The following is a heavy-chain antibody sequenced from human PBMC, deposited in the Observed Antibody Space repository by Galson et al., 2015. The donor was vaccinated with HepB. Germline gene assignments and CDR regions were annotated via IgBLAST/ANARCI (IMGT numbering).Heavy chain of an antibody. D-gene: IGHD3-10*01. CDR2: FDPEDGET. CDR3: ATGYGSGRYYFDY. J-gene: IGHJ4*02. Sequence: SVKVSCKVSGYTLTELSMHWVRQAPGKGLEWMGGFDPEDGETIYAQKFQGRVTMTEDTSTDTAYMELSSLRSEDTAVYYCATGYGSGRYYFDYWGQGTLVTVSS. CDR1: GYTLTELS. V-gene: IGHV1-24*01.